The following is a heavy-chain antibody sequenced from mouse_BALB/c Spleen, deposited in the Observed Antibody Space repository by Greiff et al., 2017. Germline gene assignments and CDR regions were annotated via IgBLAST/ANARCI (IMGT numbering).Heavy chain of an antibody. V-gene: IGHV2-9*02. CDR2: IWAGGST. CDR1: GFSLTSYG. D-gene: IGHD1-1*01. Sequence: VQRVESGPGLVAPSQSLSITCTVSGFSLTSYGVHWVRQPPGKGLEWLGVIWAGGSTNYNSALMSRLSISKDNSKSQVFLKMNSLQTDDTAMYYCARDYYGSSGYAMDYWGQGTSVTVSS. J-gene: IGHJ4*01. CDR3: ARDYYGSSGYAMDY.